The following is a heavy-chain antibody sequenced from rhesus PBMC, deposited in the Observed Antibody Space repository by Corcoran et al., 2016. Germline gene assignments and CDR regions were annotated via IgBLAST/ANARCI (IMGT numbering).Heavy chain of an antibody. CDR3: ARSGGDGVPHNRFDV. V-gene: IGHV4-80*01. D-gene: IGHD2-39*02. CDR2: INGKSGST. J-gene: IGHJ5-1*01. Sequence: QVQLQESGPGLVKPSETLSLTCAVSGASISSYWWNWIRQPPGKGLEWIGEINGKSGSTNHNPSLKCRVTISKDASKNQFSLKLSSVTAADTALYYCARSGGDGVPHNRFDVWGPGVLVTVSS. CDR1: GASISSYW.